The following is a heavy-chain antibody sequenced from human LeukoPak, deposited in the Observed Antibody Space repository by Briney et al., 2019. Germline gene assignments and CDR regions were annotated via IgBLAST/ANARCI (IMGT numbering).Heavy chain of an antibody. CDR1: GLTFSNVW. D-gene: IGHD3-22*01. J-gene: IGHJ3*02. Sequence: GGSLRLSCVVSGLTFSNVWMSWVRQAPGKGLEWVGRIKSKTHGGTTDYAAPVYGRFTVSRDDSKNTLYLQMNSLQTEDTAVYYCAKVVTMIVDDGAFDIWGQGTMVTVSS. V-gene: IGHV3-15*01. CDR3: AKVVTMIVDDGAFDI. CDR2: IKSKTHGGTT.